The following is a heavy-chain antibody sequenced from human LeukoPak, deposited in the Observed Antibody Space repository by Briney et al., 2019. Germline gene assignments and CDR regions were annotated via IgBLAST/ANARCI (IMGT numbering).Heavy chain of an antibody. CDR3: ARPYNDILNGRYFYYYDMGV. D-gene: IGHD3-9*01. CDR1: GFTFSRYW. J-gene: IGHJ6*02. Sequence: GGSLRLSCAASGFTFSRYWMHWVRQAPGKGLEWVSRINSDGSSTTYADSVKGRFTISRDNAKTTLNLQMNSLRAEDTAVYFCARPYNDILNGRYFYYYDMGVWGQGTTVTVSS. CDR2: INSDGSST. V-gene: IGHV3-74*01.